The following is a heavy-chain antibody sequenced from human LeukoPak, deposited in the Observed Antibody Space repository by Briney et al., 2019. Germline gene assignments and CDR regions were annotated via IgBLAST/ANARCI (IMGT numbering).Heavy chain of an antibody. Sequence: GGSLRLSCVASGFTFSSYAMSWVRLAPGKGLEWVSAISGSSDSTSYADSVKGRFTISRDNSKNTLYLQMNSLRAEDTAVYYCAREGGSYSSRDYWGQGTLVTVSS. CDR1: GFTFSSYA. V-gene: IGHV3-23*01. J-gene: IGHJ4*02. D-gene: IGHD1-26*01. CDR2: ISGSSDST. CDR3: AREGGSYSSRDY.